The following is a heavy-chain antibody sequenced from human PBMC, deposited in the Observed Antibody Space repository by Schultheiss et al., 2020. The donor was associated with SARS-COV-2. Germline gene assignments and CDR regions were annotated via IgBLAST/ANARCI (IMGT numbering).Heavy chain of an antibody. CDR1: GFTFSSYS. CDR3: ARDTPLYDFWSGYYVSSYYYYYMDA. Sequence: GESLKISCAASGFTFSSYSMNWVRQAPGKGLEWVSYISSSSSTIYYADSVKGRFTISRDNAKNSLYLQMNSLRAEDTAVYYCARDTPLYDFWSGYYVSSYYYYYMDAWGKGKTVTVSS. J-gene: IGHJ6*03. D-gene: IGHD3-3*01. V-gene: IGHV3-48*04. CDR2: ISSSSSTI.